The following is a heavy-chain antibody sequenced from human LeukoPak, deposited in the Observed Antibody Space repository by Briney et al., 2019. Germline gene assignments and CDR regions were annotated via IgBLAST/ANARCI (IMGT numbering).Heavy chain of an antibody. CDR2: IAYDGNNT. Sequence: GRSLRLSCVASGFIFSDYGIQWVRQAPGKGLEWVAVIAYDGNNTYYGDSVRGRFTISRDNSKNTLYLQMNSLRAEDTAVYYCARGPGDNSGSYYDYYWGQGTLVTVSS. D-gene: IGHD1-26*01. V-gene: IGHV3-30*03. J-gene: IGHJ4*02. CDR3: ARGPGDNSGSYYDYY. CDR1: GFIFSDYG.